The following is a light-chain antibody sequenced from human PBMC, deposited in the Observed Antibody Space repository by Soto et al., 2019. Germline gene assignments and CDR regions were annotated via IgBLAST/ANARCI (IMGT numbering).Light chain of an antibody. Sequence: DIQMTQSPSSLSASVGDRVTITCQASQDISNYLNWYQQKPGKAPKLLIYDASNLEIGVPSRFSGSGSGTDFTFTISSLQPEDIATYYCQQYDNLPPRITFGPGTKVDIK. J-gene: IGKJ3*01. V-gene: IGKV1-33*01. CDR2: DAS. CDR3: QQYDNLPPRIT. CDR1: QDISNY.